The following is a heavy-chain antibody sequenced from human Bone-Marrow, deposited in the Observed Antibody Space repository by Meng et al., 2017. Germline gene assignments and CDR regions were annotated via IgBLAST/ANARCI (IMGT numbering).Heavy chain of an antibody. Sequence: VQLQQCGARLLKPSETLSLPCAVYGGSFSGYYWSWIRQPPGKGLEWIGEINHSGSTNYNPSLKSRVTISVDTSKNQFSLKLSSVTAADTAVYYCARAKRIYSGYGWWFDPWGQGTLVTVSS. V-gene: IGHV4-34*01. CDR3: ARAKRIYSGYGWWFDP. D-gene: IGHD5-12*01. CDR2: INHSGST. J-gene: IGHJ5*02. CDR1: GGSFSGYY.